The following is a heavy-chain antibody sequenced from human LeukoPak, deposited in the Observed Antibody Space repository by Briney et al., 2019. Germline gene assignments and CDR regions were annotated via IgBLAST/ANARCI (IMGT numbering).Heavy chain of an antibody. CDR2: INPRGGST. D-gene: IGHD2-8*01. V-gene: IGHV1-46*01. CDR1: GYNFISYY. CDR3: AREDVVLVDAVRYYYYGMDV. Sequence: ASVTVSCKASGYNFISYYMHWVRQAPGQGLEWMGIINPRGGSTSYAQKFQDRATMTRDTSTSTVYMELSSLKSEDTAVYYCAREDVVLVDAVRYYYYGMDVWGQGTTVTVSS. J-gene: IGHJ6*02.